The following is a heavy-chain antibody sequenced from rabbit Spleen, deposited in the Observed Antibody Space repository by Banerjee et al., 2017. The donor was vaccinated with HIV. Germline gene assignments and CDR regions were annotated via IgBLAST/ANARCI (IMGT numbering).Heavy chain of an antibody. J-gene: IGHJ4*01. Sequence: EESGGDLVKPGASLTLTCTASGFSFSSKYWICWVRQAPGKRPEWIACIYNGDGTTYYASWVNGRFSISRSTSLNTVTLQMTSLTAADTATYFCVRDLGYDDYSEKGYFNLWGPGTLVTVS. D-gene: IGHD2-1*01. V-gene: IGHV1S47*01. CDR2: IYNGDGTT. CDR1: GFSFSSKY. CDR3: VRDLGYDDYSEKGYFNL.